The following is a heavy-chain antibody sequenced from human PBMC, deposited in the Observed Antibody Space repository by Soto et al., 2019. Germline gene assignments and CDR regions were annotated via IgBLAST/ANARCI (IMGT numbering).Heavy chain of an antibody. D-gene: IGHD6-19*01. CDR1: GYSFTSYW. J-gene: IGHJ4*02. CDR2: IYPDDSDT. V-gene: IGHV5-51*01. Sequence: GESLKISCKGSGYSFTSYWIDWVRQMPGKGLEWMGIIYPDDSDTRYSPSFQGQVTISADKSITTAYLQWSSLKASDTAMYFCACSSSGWSRGDYWGQGTLVTVSS. CDR3: ACSSSGWSRGDY.